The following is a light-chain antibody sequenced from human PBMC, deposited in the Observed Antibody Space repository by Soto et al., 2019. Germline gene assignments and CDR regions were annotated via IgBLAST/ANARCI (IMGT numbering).Light chain of an antibody. CDR2: DVS. Sequence: QSVLPQPASVSGSPGQSITISCTGTSSDVGGYNYVSWYQQHPGKAPKLMIYDVSNRPSGVSNRFSGSKSGNTASLTISGLQAEDEADYSCSSYTSSSTYVFGPGTKVT. V-gene: IGLV2-14*01. CDR1: SSDVGGYNY. J-gene: IGLJ1*01. CDR3: SSYTSSSTYV.